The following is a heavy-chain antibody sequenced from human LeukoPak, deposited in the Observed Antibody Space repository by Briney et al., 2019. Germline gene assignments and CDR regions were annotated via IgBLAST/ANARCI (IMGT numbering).Heavy chain of an antibody. CDR3: ARSVELRLDY. Sequence: SETLSLTCTVSGGSISSYYWSWIRQPPGKGLEWIGYIYYSGSTNYNPSLKSRVTISVDTSKNQFSLKLSSVTAADTAVYYCARSVELRLDYWGQGTLVTVSS. CDR2: IYYSGST. CDR1: GGSISSYY. V-gene: IGHV4-59*01. J-gene: IGHJ4*02. D-gene: IGHD1-7*01.